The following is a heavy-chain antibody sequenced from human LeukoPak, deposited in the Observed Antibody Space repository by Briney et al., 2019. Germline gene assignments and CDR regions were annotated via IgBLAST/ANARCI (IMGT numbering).Heavy chain of an antibody. CDR1: GFTFSSYS. Sequence: PGGSLRLSCAASGFTFSSYSMNWVRQAPGKGLEWVSSISSSSSTMYYADSVKGRFTISRSNARDSLYLQMNSLRDEGTAVYYCARATVTAVVGVDYWGQGTRVIVSS. D-gene: IGHD4-17*01. CDR3: ARATVTAVVGVDY. CDR2: ISSSSSTM. V-gene: IGHV3-48*02. J-gene: IGHJ4*02.